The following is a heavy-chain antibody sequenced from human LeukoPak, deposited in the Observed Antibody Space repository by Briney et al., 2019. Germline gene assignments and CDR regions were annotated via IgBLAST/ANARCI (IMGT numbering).Heavy chain of an antibody. Sequence: ASVKVSCKASGYTFTGYYMHWVRQAPGQGLEWMGWINPNSGGTNYAQKFQGRVTMTRDTSISTAYMELSRLRSDDTAVYYCARDFDVDDSSGYYYGVDYMDVWGKGTTVTVSS. V-gene: IGHV1-2*02. CDR1: GYTFTGYY. CDR3: ARDFDVDDSSGYYYGVDYMDV. D-gene: IGHD3-22*01. J-gene: IGHJ6*03. CDR2: INPNSGGT.